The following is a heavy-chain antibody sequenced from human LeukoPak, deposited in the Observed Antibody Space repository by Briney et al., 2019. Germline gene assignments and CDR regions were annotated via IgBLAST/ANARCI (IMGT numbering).Heavy chain of an antibody. CDR3: VRDRDTYYDILTGYLRNCFDP. V-gene: IGHV4-34*01. Sequence: PSETLSLTCAVYGGSFSGYYWSWIRQPPGKGLEWIGEINHSGSTNYNPSLKSRVTISVDTSKNQFSLKLSSVTAADTAVYYCVRDRDTYYDILTGYLRNCFDPWGQGTLVTVSS. J-gene: IGHJ5*02. CDR2: INHSGST. CDR1: GGSFSGYY. D-gene: IGHD3-9*01.